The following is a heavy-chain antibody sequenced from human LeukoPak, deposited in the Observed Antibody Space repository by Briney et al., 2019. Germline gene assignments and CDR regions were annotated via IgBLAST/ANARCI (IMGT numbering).Heavy chain of an antibody. Sequence: GGSLRLSCEASGFTYSSYAMSGVRQAPGKGLEWVSDFCGRGGSTYYAPSVTGRFTISSDNSKNLLYLQMNSLRAEDTAVYYCERAGNIRFDYWGQGTLVTVSS. J-gene: IGHJ4*02. D-gene: IGHD1/OR15-1a*01. CDR2: FCGRGGST. CDR3: ERAGNIRFDY. CDR1: GFTYSSYA. V-gene: IGHV3-23*01.